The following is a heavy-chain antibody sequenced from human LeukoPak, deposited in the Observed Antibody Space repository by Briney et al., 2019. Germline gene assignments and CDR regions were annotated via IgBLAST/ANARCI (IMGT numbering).Heavy chain of an antibody. D-gene: IGHD3-9*01. J-gene: IGHJ5*02. CDR2: IYHSGST. V-gene: IGHV4-30-2*01. Sequence: SETLSLTCAVSGGSISSGGYSWSWIRQPPGKGQEWIGYIYHSGSTYYNPSLKSRVTISVDRSKNQFSLKLSSVTAADTAVYYCARDLSGWFDPWGRGTLVTVSS. CDR3: ARDLSGWFDP. CDR1: GGSISSGGYS.